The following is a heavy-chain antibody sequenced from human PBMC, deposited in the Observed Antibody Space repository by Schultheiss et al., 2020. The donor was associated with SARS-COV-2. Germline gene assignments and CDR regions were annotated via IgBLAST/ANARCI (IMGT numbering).Heavy chain of an antibody. D-gene: IGHD2-2*01. CDR2: IKSKTDGGTT. Sequence: GGSLRLSCAASGFTVSSNYMSWVRQAPGKGLEWVGRIKSKTDGGTTDYAAPVKGRFTISRDDSKNTLYLQMNSLKTEDTAVYYCTTGNLVGTDDYWGQGTLVTVSS. J-gene: IGHJ4*02. CDR1: GFTVSSNY. CDR3: TTGNLVGTDDY. V-gene: IGHV3-15*01.